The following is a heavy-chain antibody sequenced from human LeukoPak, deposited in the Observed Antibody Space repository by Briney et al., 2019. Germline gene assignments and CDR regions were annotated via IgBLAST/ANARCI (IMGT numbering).Heavy chain of an antibody. CDR3: AELGITMIGGV. CDR1: GFTFSRSA. D-gene: IGHD3-10*02. V-gene: IGHV3-30*04. Sequence: NPGGSLRLSCAASGFTFSRSAMHWVRQAPGKGLEWVAVISYDGSNKYYADSVKGRFTISRDNAKNSLYLQMNSLRAEDTAVYYCAELGITMIGGVWGKGTTVTISS. CDR2: ISYDGSNK. J-gene: IGHJ6*04.